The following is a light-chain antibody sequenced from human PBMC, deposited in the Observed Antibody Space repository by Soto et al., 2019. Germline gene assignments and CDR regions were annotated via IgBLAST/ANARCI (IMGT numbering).Light chain of an antibody. CDR3: QSYDSSLSGSV. CDR2: GNS. J-gene: IGLJ2*01. CDR1: SSNIGAGYD. Sequence: QSVPTQPPSVSGAPGQRVTSSCTGSSSNIGAGYDVHWYQQLPGTAPKLLIYGNSNRPSGVPDRFSGSKSGTSASLAITGLQAEDEADYYCQSYDSSLSGSVFGGETKLTVL. V-gene: IGLV1-40*01.